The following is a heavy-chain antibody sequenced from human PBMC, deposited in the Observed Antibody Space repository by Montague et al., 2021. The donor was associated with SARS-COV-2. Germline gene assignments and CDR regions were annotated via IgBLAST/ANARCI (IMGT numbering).Heavy chain of an antibody. V-gene: IGHV4-61*02. CDR3: ARVPPYYYDSSYYCSGAFDI. CDR1: GGSISGDSYY. D-gene: IGHD3-22*01. J-gene: IGHJ3*02. Sequence: TLSLTCTVSGGSISGDSYYWGWIRQPAGKGLQWIGRVYNSGSTNYNPSLKSRVTISVDTSKNQFSLKLSSVTAADTAVYYCARVPPYYYDSSYYCSGAFDIWGQGTMVTVSS. CDR2: VYNSGST.